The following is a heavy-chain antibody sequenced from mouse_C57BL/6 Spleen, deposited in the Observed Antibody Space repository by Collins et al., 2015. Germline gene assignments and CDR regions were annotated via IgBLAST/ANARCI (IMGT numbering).Heavy chain of an antibody. CDR1: GYSITSGYY. V-gene: IGHV3-6*01. CDR2: ISYDGSN. Sequence: VQLQESGPGLVKPSQSLSLTCSVTGYSITSGYYWNWIRQFPGNKLEWMGYISYDGSNNYNPSLKNRISITRDTSKNQFFLKLNSVTTEDTATYYCADVGAMDYWGQGTSVTVSS. CDR3: ADVGAMDY. J-gene: IGHJ4*01.